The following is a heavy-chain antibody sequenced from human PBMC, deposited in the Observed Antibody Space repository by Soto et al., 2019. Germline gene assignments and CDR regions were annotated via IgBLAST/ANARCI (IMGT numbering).Heavy chain of an antibody. J-gene: IGHJ6*02. CDR2: IYYSGST. Sequence: LSLTCTVSGGSISSGCYYWSWIRQHPGKGLGWIGYIYYSGSTYYNPSLKSRVTISVDTSKNQFSLKLSSVTAADTAVYYCARDPANYYYYGMDVWGQGTTVTVSS. V-gene: IGHV4-31*03. CDR1: GGSISSGCYY. CDR3: ARDPANYYYYGMDV.